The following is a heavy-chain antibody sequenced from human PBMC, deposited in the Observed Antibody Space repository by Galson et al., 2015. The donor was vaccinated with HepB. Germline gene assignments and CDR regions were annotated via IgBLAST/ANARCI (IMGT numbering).Heavy chain of an antibody. V-gene: IGHV1-69*13. Sequence: SVKVSCKASGGTFNTYAISWVRQAPGQGLEWMGGIVPIFGRAHYSQKFRGRATITADESTSTSSMELTNLRPEDTAVYYCARASERVYDFYHYYMDVWGKGTTVTVSS. CDR1: GGTFNTYA. J-gene: IGHJ6*03. CDR2: IVPIFGRA. D-gene: IGHD3/OR15-3a*01. CDR3: ARASERVYDFYHYYMDV.